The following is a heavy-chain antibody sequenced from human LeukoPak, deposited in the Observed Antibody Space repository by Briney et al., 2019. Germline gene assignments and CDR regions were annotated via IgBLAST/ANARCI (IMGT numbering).Heavy chain of an antibody. CDR3: ARDQSGMYDFWSGFDY. CDR2: ISSSSSTI. CDR1: GFTFSSYG. V-gene: IGHV3-48*01. Sequence: GGSLRLSCAASGFTFSSYGMHWVRQAPGKGLEWVSYISSSSSTIFYADSVKGRFTISRDNAKNSLYLQMNSLRAEDTAVYYCARDQSGMYDFWSGFDYWGQGTLVTVSS. J-gene: IGHJ4*02. D-gene: IGHD3-3*01.